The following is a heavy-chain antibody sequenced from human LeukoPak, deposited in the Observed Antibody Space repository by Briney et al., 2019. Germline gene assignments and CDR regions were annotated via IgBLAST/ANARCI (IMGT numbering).Heavy chain of an antibody. CDR3: AKEFSATPRAAAHTGDAFDV. Sequence: AGGSLRVSCAASGFTFSSYGMHWVRQAPGKGLEWVAVIWYDGSNKYYADSVKGRFTISRDNSENTLYLQMNSLRPEDTAVYYCAKEFSATPRAAAHTGDAFDVWGQGTMVTVSS. V-gene: IGHV3-30*02. J-gene: IGHJ3*01. CDR1: GFTFSSYG. D-gene: IGHD6-25*01. CDR2: IWYDGSNK.